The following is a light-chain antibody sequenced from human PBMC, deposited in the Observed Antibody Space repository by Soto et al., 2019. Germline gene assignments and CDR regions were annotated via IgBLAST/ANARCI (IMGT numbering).Light chain of an antibody. CDR1: QRMSGW. V-gene: IGKV1-5*01. CDR2: DVS. J-gene: IGKJ1*01. Sequence: DIHLNQSPSTLSSSFGDRGTTTVLASQRMSGWLAWHQQKPGKAPNLLIYDVSALKRGVPPRFSGSGSGTEFTLTISSLQPDDFATYYCQQYDSFSVTFGQGTKVDIK. CDR3: QQYDSFSVT.